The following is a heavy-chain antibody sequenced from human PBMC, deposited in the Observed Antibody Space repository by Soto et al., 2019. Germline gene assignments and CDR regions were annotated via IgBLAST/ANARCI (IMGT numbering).Heavy chain of an antibody. J-gene: IGHJ4*02. Sequence: SETLSLTCAVYGGSFSGYYSSWISQPPGKGLEWIGEINHSGSTNYNPTLKSRVTISVDTSKNQFSLKLNSVTGADTVVDYCAGHLRCSDDWGQGTLVTVSS. V-gene: IGHV4-34*01. CDR2: INHSGST. CDR1: GGSFSGYY. D-gene: IGHD4-17*01. CDR3: AGHLRCSDD.